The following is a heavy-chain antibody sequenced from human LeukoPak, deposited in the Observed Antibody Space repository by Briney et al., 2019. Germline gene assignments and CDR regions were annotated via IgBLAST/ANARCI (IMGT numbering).Heavy chain of an antibody. J-gene: IGHJ4*02. CDR1: GGTFSRYA. CDR3: ARDYYGSGSYQEDLDY. CDR2: LIAIFPTA. D-gene: IGHD3-10*01. Sequence: GCPRKVSSKSSGGTFSRYAITWVRQAPRPALECMGGLIAIFPTANSAQKLHGRVTTTAAESRSTAYMELSRLRSEDTAVYYCARDYYGSGSYQEDLDYWGQGTLVTVPS. V-gene: IGHV1-69*01.